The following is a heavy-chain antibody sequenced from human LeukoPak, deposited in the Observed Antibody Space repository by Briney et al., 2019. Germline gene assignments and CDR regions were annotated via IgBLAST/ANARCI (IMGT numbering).Heavy chain of an antibody. D-gene: IGHD2-15*01. J-gene: IGHJ4*02. V-gene: IGHV3-48*03. CDR3: ASLASVVVVAAEDY. CDR2: ISSSGSTI. CDR1: GFTFSSYE. Sequence: GGSLRLSCAASGFTFSSYEMNWVRQAPGKGLEWVSYISSSGSTIYYADSVKGRFTISRDNAKNSLYLQMNSLRAEDTAVYYCASLASVVVVAAEDYWGQGTLATVSS.